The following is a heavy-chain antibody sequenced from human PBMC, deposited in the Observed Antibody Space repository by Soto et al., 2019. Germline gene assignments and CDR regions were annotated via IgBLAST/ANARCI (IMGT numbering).Heavy chain of an antibody. D-gene: IGHD2-2*01. CDR3: ARFAYCSSTSCLRINDAFDI. J-gene: IGHJ3*02. V-gene: IGHV1-69*02. CDR2: IIPILGIA. Sequence: QVQLVQSGAEVKKPGSSVKVSCKASGGTFSSYTISWVRQAPGQGLEWMGRIIPILGIANYAQKFQGRVTITADKSTSTAYIELSSLRSEDTAVYYCARFAYCSSTSCLRINDAFDIWGQGTMVTVSS. CDR1: GGTFSSYT.